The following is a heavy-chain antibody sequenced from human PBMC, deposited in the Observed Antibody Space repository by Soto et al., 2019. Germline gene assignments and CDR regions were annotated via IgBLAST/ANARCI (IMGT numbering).Heavy chain of an antibody. CDR2: IYYSGST. D-gene: IGHD6-6*01. CDR3: ARIRRGIAARYFDY. J-gene: IGHJ4*02. Sequence: SETLSLTCTVSGGSISSYYWSWIRQPPGKGLEWIGYIYYSGSTNYNPSLKSRVTISVDTSKNQFSLKLSSVTAADTAVYYCARIRRGIAARYFDYWGQGTLVTVSS. V-gene: IGHV4-59*01. CDR1: GGSISSYY.